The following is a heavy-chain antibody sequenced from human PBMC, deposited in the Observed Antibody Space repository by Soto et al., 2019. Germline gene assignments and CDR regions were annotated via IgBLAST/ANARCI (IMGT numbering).Heavy chain of an antibody. CDR1: GFTFSSYA. D-gene: IGHD3-22*01. V-gene: IGHV3-23*01. Sequence: GGSLRLSCAASGFTFSSYAMSWVRQAPGKGLEWVSAISGSGGSTYYADSVKGRFTISRDNSKNTLYLQMNSLRAEDTAVYYCALAFPSSGYYNPFDYWGQGTLVTVSS. CDR3: ALAFPSSGYYNPFDY. J-gene: IGHJ4*02. CDR2: ISGSGGST.